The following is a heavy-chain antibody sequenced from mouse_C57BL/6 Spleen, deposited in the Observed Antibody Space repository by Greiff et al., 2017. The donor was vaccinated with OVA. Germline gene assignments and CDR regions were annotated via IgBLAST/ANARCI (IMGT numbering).Heavy chain of an antibody. CDR1: GYSFTSYY. Sequence: VKLQESGPELVKPGASVKISCKASGYSFTSYYIHWVKQRPGQGLEWIGWIYPGSGNTKYNEKFKGKATLTADPSSSTAYMQLSSLTSEDSAVYYCARDGSNAWFAYWGQGTLVTVSA. CDR3: ARDGSNAWFAY. CDR2: IYPGSGNT. D-gene: IGHD2-5*01. J-gene: IGHJ3*01. V-gene: IGHV1-66*01.